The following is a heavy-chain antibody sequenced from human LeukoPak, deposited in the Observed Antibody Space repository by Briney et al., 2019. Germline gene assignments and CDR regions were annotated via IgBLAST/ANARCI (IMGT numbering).Heavy chain of an antibody. CDR1: GGSFSGYY. D-gene: IGHD4-23*01. CDR3: ARGFTVVTIDDYYMDV. Sequence: SETLSLTCAVYGGSFSGYYWSRIRQPPGKGLEWIGEINHSGSTNYNPSLKSRVTISVDTSKNQFSLKLSSVTAADTAVYYCARGFTVVTIDDYYMDVWGKGTTVTVSS. J-gene: IGHJ6*03. V-gene: IGHV4-34*01. CDR2: INHSGST.